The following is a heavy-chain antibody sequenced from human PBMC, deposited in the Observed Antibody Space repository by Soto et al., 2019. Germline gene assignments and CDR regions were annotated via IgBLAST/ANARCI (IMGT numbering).Heavy chain of an antibody. CDR3: AKDGGWGFMDY. D-gene: IGHD7-27*01. J-gene: IGHJ4*02. CDR2: INHSGST. CDR1: DGSMNSDSS. Sequence: QLQLQESGPGLVKPSETLSLTCRVSDGSMNSDSSWGWIRQPPGKGLEWIGVINHSGSTYHNLSLKGRVTMSVDASRNQFSLKLTSMTAADTAVYYCAKDGGWGFMDYWGQGTLVTVSS. V-gene: IGHV4-39*02.